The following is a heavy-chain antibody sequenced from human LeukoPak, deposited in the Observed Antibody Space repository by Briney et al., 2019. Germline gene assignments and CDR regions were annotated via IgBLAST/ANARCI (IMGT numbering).Heavy chain of an antibody. CDR1: GGSISSGGYY. CDR3: ARVGIAAAGEFDY. V-gene: IGHV4-31*02. Sequence: PSETLSLTCAVSGGSISSGGYYWSCIRQHPGKGLEWIGYIYYSGSTYYNPSLKNRVTISVDTSKNQFSLKLSSVTAADAAVYYCARVGIAAAGEFDYWGQGTLVTVSS. D-gene: IGHD6-13*01. CDR2: IYYSGST. J-gene: IGHJ4*02.